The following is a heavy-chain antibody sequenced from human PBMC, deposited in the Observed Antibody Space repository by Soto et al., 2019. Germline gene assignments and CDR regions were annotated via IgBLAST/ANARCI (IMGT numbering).Heavy chain of an antibody. Sequence: GGSLRLSCAASGFTFSSYAMSWVRQAPGKGLEWVSAISGSGVSTYYADSVKGRFTNSRDNSKNTLYLQMNSVRAEDTAVYYCAKDLAGTGENYFDYWGQGTLVTVSS. CDR2: ISGSGVST. V-gene: IGHV3-23*01. J-gene: IGHJ4*02. D-gene: IGHD6-13*01. CDR3: AKDLAGTGENYFDY. CDR1: GFTFSSYA.